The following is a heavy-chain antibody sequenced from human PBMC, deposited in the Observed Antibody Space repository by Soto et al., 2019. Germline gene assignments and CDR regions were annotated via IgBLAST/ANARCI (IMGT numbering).Heavy chain of an antibody. D-gene: IGHD6-19*01. J-gene: IGHJ6*02. V-gene: IGHV3-30-3*01. CDR2: ISYDGSNK. CDR3: ASSSGWYYGMDV. Sequence: GGSLRLSCAASGFTFSSYAMHWVRQAPGKGLEWVAVISYDGSNKYYADSVKGRFTISRDNSKNTLYLQMNSLRAEDTAVYYCASSSGWYYGMDVWGQGTTVTVSS. CDR1: GFTFSSYA.